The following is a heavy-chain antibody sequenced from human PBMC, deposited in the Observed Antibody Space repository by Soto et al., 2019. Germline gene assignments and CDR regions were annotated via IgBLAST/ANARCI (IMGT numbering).Heavy chain of an antibody. D-gene: IGHD6-19*01. CDR3: AKGSPDRSWLD. V-gene: IGHV3-30*18. CDR2: TSDDGSKR. J-gene: IGHJ4*02. CDR1: GFTFSDYA. Sequence: QVQLVESGGGAVLAGMSLRLSCAGSGFTFSDYAMEWVRQAPGKGLEWVAVTSDDGSKRYYTESVKGRFTITRDNSKNALYLQMNSLRREDTAVYYCAKGSPDRSWLDWGQGTLVA.